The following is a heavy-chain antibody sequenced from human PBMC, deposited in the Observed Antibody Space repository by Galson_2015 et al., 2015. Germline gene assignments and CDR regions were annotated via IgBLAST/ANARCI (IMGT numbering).Heavy chain of an antibody. CDR1: GFTFSSYS. CDR3: ARDSGRAGYNFDY. J-gene: IGHJ4*02. Sequence: SLRLSCAASGFTFSSYSMNWVRQAPGKGLEWVSYISSGSSTIYYADSVKGRFTISRNNAENSLYLQMNSLRGEDTAVYYCARDSGRAGYNFDYWGQGTLVTVSS. D-gene: IGHD5-24*01. CDR2: ISSGSSTI. V-gene: IGHV3-48*01.